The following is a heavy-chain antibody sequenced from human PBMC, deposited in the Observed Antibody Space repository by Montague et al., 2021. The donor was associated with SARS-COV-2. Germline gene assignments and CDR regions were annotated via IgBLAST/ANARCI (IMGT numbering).Heavy chain of an antibody. V-gene: IGHV4-59*12. CDR2: IYSSGSA. Sequence: SETLSLTCTVSGSPITSYYWSWIRQAPGKGLGWIAYIYSSGSAGYNPPLRSRVTMSVDKSTNQFSLRLNSVTAADTAVYYCARVFRGQRLAFDFWGQGALVIVSS. CDR3: ARVFRGQRLAFDF. J-gene: IGHJ4*02. CDR1: GSPITSYY. D-gene: IGHD6-25*01.